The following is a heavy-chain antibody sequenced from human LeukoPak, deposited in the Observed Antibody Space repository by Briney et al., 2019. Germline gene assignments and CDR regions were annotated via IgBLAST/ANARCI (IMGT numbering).Heavy chain of an antibody. J-gene: IGHJ4*02. CDR1: GFTFSSYA. Sequence: TGGSLRLSCAASGFTFSSYAMTWVRQAPGKGLEWVSTISGSDGSTYYTDSVRGRFTISRDNSKNTLYLQMNSLRAEDTAVYYCAISGSYPYYFDYWGQGTLVTVSS. D-gene: IGHD1-26*01. CDR2: ISGSDGST. V-gene: IGHV3-23*01. CDR3: AISGSYPYYFDY.